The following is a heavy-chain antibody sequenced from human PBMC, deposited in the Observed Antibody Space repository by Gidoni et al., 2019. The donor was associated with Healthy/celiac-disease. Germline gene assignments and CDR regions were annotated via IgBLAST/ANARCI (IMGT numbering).Heavy chain of an antibody. CDR1: GGTFSSYA. CDR2: IIPIFGTA. V-gene: IGHV1-69*01. CDR3: ARDPNIVVVVANRDYYYYYGMDV. Sequence: QVQLVQSGAEVKKPGSSVKVSCKASGGTFSSYAISWVRQAPGQGLEWMGGIIPIFGTANYAQKFQGRVTITADESTSTAYMELSSLRSEDTAVYYCARDPNIVVVVANRDYYYYYGMDVWGQGTTVTVSS. D-gene: IGHD2-15*01. J-gene: IGHJ6*02.